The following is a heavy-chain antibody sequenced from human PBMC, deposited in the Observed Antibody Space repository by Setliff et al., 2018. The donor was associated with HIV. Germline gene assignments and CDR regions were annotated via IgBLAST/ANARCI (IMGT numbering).Heavy chain of an antibody. Sequence: GASVKVSCKASGGTFISYTINWVRQAPGQGLEWMGRVIPILGQANYAQKFQGRVTIAADKSTSTVYMELSSLRSENTAVYYCARDYFDSSAYHYGFGAFDIWGQGTMVT. CDR1: GGTFISYT. CDR3: ARDYFDSSAYHYGFGAFDI. D-gene: IGHD3-22*01. V-gene: IGHV1-69*08. J-gene: IGHJ3*02. CDR2: VIPILGQA.